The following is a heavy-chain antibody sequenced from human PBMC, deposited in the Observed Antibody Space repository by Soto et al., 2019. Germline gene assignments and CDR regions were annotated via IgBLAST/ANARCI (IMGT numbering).Heavy chain of an antibody. J-gene: IGHJ4*02. CDR1: GGSISSGGYS. CDR3: ARLGYGDSGLDS. D-gene: IGHD4-17*01. V-gene: IGHV4-30-2*01. CDR2: IYHSGST. Sequence: SETLSLTCAVSGGSISSGGYSWSWIRQPPGKGLEWIGYIYHSGSTYYNPSLKSRVTISVDMPKNQFSLKLSSVTAADTAVYYCARLGYGDSGLDSWGQGILVTVSS.